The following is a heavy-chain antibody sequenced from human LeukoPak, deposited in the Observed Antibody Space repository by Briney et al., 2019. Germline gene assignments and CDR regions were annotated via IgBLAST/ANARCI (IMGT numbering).Heavy chain of an antibody. CDR1: GGSFSGYY. D-gene: IGHD3-16*01. CDR2: INHSGST. Sequence: SETLSLTCAVYGGSFSGYYWSWIRQPPGKGLEWIGEINHSGSTNYNPSLKSRVTISVATSKNQFSLKLSSVTAADTAVYYCARTRGITRRSYYFDYWGQGTLVTVSS. CDR3: ARTRGITRRSYYFDY. V-gene: IGHV4-34*01. J-gene: IGHJ4*02.